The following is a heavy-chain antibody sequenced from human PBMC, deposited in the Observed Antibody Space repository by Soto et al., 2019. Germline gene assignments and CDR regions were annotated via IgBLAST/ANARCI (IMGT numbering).Heavy chain of an antibody. V-gene: IGHV3-30-3*01. CDR3: ARDPNLSGYYAYFDD. Sequence: PGGSLRLSCAASGFTFSSYAMHWVRQAPGKGLEWVAVISYDGSNKYYADSVKGRFTISRDNSKNTLYLQMNSLRAEDTAVYYCARDPNLSGYYAYFDDWGQGTRVTVAS. CDR1: GFTFSSYA. J-gene: IGHJ4*02. D-gene: IGHD3-22*01. CDR2: ISYDGSNK.